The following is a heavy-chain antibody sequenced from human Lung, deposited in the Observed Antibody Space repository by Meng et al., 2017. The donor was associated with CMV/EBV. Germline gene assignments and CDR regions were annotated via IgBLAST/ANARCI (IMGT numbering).Heavy chain of an antibody. D-gene: IGHD7-27*01. J-gene: IGHJ4*02. CDR3: ARDDNWGPDY. Sequence: SXXVSCKASGYTFTGHYMHWVRQAPGQGLEWMGWIHPNTGGTNYAQNFQGRVTLTRDTSIRTVYMELSSLRSDDTAMYYCARDDNWGPDYWGQGTLITVSS. V-gene: IGHV1-2*02. CDR2: IHPNTGGT. CDR1: GYTFTGHY.